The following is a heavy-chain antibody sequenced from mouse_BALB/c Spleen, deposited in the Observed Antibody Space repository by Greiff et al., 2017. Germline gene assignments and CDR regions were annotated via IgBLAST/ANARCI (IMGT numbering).Heavy chain of an antibody. D-gene: IGHD1-1*01. J-gene: IGHJ4*01. Sequence: VQLQQSGAELVRPGTSVKVSCKASGYAFTNYLIEWVKQRPGQGLEWIGVINPGSGGTNYNEKFKGKATLTADKSSSTAYMQLSSLTSDDSAVYFCARGGSSYHYYAMDYWGQGTSVTVSS. CDR2: INPGSGGT. V-gene: IGHV1-54*01. CDR1: GYAFTNYL. CDR3: ARGGSSYHYYAMDY.